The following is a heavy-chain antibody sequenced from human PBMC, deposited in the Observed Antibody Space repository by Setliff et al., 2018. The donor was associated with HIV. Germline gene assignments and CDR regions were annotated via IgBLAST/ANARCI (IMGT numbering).Heavy chain of an antibody. J-gene: IGHJ4*02. CDR3: ARGLSFYDPGGFDY. D-gene: IGHD3-22*01. CDR1: GDSIGTYS. CDR2: IYYDGSA. Sequence: PSETLSLTCAVSGDSIGTYSWHWLRQPPGKGLEWIGNIYYDGSAYYNPSLKSRVTISVDTSKNQFFLKLSSVTAADTAVYYCARGLSFYDPGGFDYWGQGTLVTVSS. V-gene: IGHV4-38-2*01.